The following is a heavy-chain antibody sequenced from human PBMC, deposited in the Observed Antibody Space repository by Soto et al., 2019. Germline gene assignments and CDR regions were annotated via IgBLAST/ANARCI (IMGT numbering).Heavy chain of an antibody. Sequence: QVQLVESGGGVVQPGRSLRLSCAASGFTFSSYAMHWVRQAPGKGLEWVAVISYDGSNKYYADSVKGRFTISRDNSKNTLYLQMNNLRAEDTAVYYCARDMGDYYDSSGYPSPGAFDIWGQGTMVTVSS. CDR3: ARDMGDYYDSSGYPSPGAFDI. J-gene: IGHJ3*02. CDR1: GFTFSSYA. V-gene: IGHV3-30-3*01. D-gene: IGHD3-22*01. CDR2: ISYDGSNK.